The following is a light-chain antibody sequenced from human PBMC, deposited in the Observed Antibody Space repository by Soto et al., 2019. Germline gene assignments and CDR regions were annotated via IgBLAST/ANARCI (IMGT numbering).Light chain of an antibody. CDR1: ALPNKY. V-gene: IGLV3-10*01. CDR3: FSTDMTGSRV. CDR2: EEI. Sequence: SYELTQPPSVSVSPGQAARITCSGDALPNKYAYWYQQKSGHVPVLIIYEEINRPSGILERFTGSSSGTVAKLTISGAQVDDEADYYCFSTDMTGSRVFGGGTKLTVL. J-gene: IGLJ3*02.